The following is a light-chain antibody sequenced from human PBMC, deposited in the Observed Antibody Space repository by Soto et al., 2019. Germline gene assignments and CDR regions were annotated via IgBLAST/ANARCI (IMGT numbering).Light chain of an antibody. J-gene: IGKJ5*01. CDR1: QSISSY. Sequence: DIQITXSPSCLXXXXVXRVXVXCRESQSISSYLNWYQQKPGKAPKLLIYAASTLQTGVPSRFSGSGSGTEFTLTISSLQPEDFATYHCQQLTSYPRSTFGQGTRLEIK. CDR3: QQLTSYPRST. CDR2: AAS. V-gene: IGKV1-9*01.